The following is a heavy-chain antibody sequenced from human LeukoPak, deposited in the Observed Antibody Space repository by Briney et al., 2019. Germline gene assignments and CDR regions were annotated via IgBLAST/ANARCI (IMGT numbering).Heavy chain of an antibody. CDR2: IWYDGSNK. V-gene: IGHV3-33*01. J-gene: IGHJ4*02. D-gene: IGHD4-23*01. CDR3: ARAGDYGGNSGVY. CDR1: GFTFSNYG. Sequence: GGSLRLSCAASGFTFSNYGMHWVRQAPGKGLEWVAVIWYDGSNKYYADSVKGRFTISRDNSKNTLYLQMNSLRAEDAAVYYCARAGDYGGNSGVYWGQGTLVTVSS.